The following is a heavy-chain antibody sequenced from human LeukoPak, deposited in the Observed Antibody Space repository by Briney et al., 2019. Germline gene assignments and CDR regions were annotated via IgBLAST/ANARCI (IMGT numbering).Heavy chain of an antibody. CDR3: ARGKGYFDY. Sequence: SETLSLTCTVSIGSISSYYWSWIRQSPRKGLECIGYIYYSGSTNYNPSLKSRVTVSVDTSKNQFSLKLTSVTAADTAVYYCARGKGYFDYWGQGALVTVSS. CDR2: IYYSGST. D-gene: IGHD3-16*01. J-gene: IGHJ4*02. V-gene: IGHV4-59*01. CDR1: IGSISSYY.